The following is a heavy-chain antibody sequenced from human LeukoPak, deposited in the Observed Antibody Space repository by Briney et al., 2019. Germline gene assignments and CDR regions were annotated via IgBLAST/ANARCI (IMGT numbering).Heavy chain of an antibody. V-gene: IGHV1-69*13. J-gene: IGHJ4*02. CDR3: ARQPMPRSTFDY. D-gene: IGHD1-1*01. CDR1: GGIFSSYA. Sequence: SVKVSCKASGGIFSSYAISWVRQAPRQGLEWMGGIIPIFGTANYAQKFQGRVTITADDSTSTAYMELSSLRSEDTAVYYCARQPMPRSTFDYWGQGTLVTVSS. CDR2: IIPIFGTA.